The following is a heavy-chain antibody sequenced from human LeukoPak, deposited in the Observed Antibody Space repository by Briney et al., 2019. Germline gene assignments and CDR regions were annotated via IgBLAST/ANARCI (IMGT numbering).Heavy chain of an antibody. Sequence: PGGSLRLSCAASGFTFSSYAMSWVRQAPGKGLEWVSVIYSGGSTYYADSVKGRFTISRDNSKNTLYLQMNSLRAEDTAVYYCARVSGSPYFDYWGQGTLVTVSS. V-gene: IGHV3-66*01. CDR2: IYSGGST. CDR3: ARVSGSPYFDY. D-gene: IGHD1-26*01. CDR1: GFTFSSYA. J-gene: IGHJ4*02.